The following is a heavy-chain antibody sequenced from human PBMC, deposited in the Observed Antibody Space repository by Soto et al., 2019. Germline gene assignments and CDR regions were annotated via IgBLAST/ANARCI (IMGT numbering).Heavy chain of an antibody. D-gene: IGHD2-15*01. CDR1: GFIFSSYT. CDR3: ARWWLRLPCMY. V-gene: IGHV3-21*01. CDR2: ISASSTYI. J-gene: IGHJ4*01. Sequence: EVQLVESGGGLVKPGGSLRLSCAASGFIFSSYTMNWVRQAPGKGLEWVSSISASSTYIYYADSLKGRFTISRDNAYNSLYLHMNSLTTNDTAFYSFARWWLRLPCMYCGHRPLVTVSS.